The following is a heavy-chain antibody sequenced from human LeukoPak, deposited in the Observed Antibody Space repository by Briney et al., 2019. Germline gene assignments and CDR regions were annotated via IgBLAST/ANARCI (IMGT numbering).Heavy chain of an antibody. Sequence: GGSLRLSCAASGFTFSSYSMNWVRQAPGKGLEWVSSISSSSSHIYYADSVKGRFTISRDNAKNSLYLQMNSLRAEDTAVYYCARGEGWFDPWGQGTLVTVSS. J-gene: IGHJ5*02. V-gene: IGHV3-21*01. CDR1: GFTFSSYS. CDR3: ARGEGWFDP. CDR2: ISSSSSHI.